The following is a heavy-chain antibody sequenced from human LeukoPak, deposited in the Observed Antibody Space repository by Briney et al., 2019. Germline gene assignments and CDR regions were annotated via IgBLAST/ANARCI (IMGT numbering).Heavy chain of an antibody. J-gene: IGHJ3*02. CDR3: AREASYYDSSGYSIRDAFDI. V-gene: IGHV3-9*01. CDR2: INWNSGTL. D-gene: IGHD3-22*01. CDR1: GFIFDDYA. Sequence: PGGSLRLSCAASGFIFDDYAVHWVRQAPGKGLEWVSTINWNSGTLAYADSVKGRFTISRDNAKNSLYLQMNSLRAEDTAVYYCAREASYYDSSGYSIRDAFDIWGQGTMVTVSS.